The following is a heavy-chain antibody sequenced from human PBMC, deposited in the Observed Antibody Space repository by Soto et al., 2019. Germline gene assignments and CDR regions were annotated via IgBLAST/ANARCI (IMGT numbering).Heavy chain of an antibody. CDR1: GRSFSDYY. Sequence: SERRAVTCCVYGRSFSDYYKSWIRQPPGKGLEWIGEINHSGSTNYTPSLKSRVTISVDRSKNQFSLKLSSVTAADTAVYYCASQQQLAAIFDYWGQGTLVTVSS. CDR2: INHSGST. CDR3: ASQQQLAAIFDY. V-gene: IGHV4-34*01. J-gene: IGHJ4*02. D-gene: IGHD6-13*01.